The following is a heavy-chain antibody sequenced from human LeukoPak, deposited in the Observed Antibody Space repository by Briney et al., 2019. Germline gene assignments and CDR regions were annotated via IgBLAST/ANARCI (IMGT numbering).Heavy chain of an antibody. CDR1: GFNLNSYA. D-gene: IGHD6-6*01. V-gene: IGHV3-30*02. J-gene: IGHJ4*02. CDR2: IRHDEANS. CDR3: AKEYTPSSPPGKLDS. Sequence: GGSLRLSCAVSGFNLNSYAMHWVRQAPGKGLEWVAVIRHDEANSFYADSVQGRFTISRDTSKKLLYLQMNSLRVEDTAVYYCAKEYTPSSPPGKLDSWGQGTLVTVTS.